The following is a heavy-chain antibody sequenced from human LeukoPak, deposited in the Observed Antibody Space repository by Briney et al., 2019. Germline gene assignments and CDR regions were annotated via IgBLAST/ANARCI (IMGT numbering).Heavy chain of an antibody. J-gene: IGHJ4*02. V-gene: IGHV3-23*01. CDR2: ISGSGGST. CDR1: GFTFSSYA. Sequence: GGSLRLSCAASGFTFSSYAMSWVRQAPGKGLGWVSAISGSGGSTYYADSVKGRFTISRDNSKNTLYLQMNSLRAEDTAVYYCAARYSSGWYYFDYWGQGTLVTVSS. D-gene: IGHD6-19*01. CDR3: AARYSSGWYYFDY.